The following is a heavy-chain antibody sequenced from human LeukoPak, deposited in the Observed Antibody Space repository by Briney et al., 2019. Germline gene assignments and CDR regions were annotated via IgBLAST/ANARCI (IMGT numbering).Heavy chain of an antibody. CDR2: INHSGST. Sequence: PSETLSLTCAVYGGSFSGYYWSWIRQPPWKWLEWIGKINHSGSTNYNPSLKSRVTISVDTSKNQFSLKVSSVTAADTAVYYCARDKIGGINFDYWGQGTLITVSA. V-gene: IGHV4-34*01. D-gene: IGHD2/OR15-2a*01. J-gene: IGHJ4*02. CDR1: GGSFSGYY. CDR3: ARDKIGGINFDY.